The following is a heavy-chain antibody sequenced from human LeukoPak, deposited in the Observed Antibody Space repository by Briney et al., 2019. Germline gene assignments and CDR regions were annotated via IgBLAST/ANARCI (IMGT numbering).Heavy chain of an antibody. Sequence: SETLSLTCTVSGGSISSGGYYWSWIRQHPGKGLEWIGYIYYSGSTYYNPSLKSRVTISVDTSKNQFSLKLSSVTAADTAVYYCARTQFVSQTFTPQRGYGASEFDYWGQGTLVTVSS. CDR2: IYYSGST. CDR3: ARTQFVSQTFTPQRGYGASEFDY. CDR1: GGSISSGGYY. J-gene: IGHJ4*02. V-gene: IGHV4-31*03. D-gene: IGHD4/OR15-4a*01.